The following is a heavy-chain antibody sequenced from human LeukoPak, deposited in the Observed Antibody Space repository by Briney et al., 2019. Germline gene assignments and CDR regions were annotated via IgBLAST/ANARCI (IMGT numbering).Heavy chain of an antibody. CDR2: IKQRGKP. CDR3: ARGRGYDSSGYPDYFDY. CDR1: GGSFSGYY. D-gene: IGHD3-22*01. J-gene: IGHJ4*02. V-gene: IGHV4-34*01. Sequence: SETLSLTCAVYGGSFSGYYWSWIRQPPAKGLEWIGEIKQRGKPNYKPALKRRVTISVDPSKNQFSLKLSSVTAADTAVYYCARGRGYDSSGYPDYFDYWGQGTLVTVSS.